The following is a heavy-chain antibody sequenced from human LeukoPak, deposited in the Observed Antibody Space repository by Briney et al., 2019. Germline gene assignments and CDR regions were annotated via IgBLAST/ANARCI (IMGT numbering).Heavy chain of an antibody. D-gene: IGHD6-6*01. CDR1: GYTFTGHY. Sequence: ASVKVSCKASGYTFTGHYMHWVRQAPGQGLEWMGQINPNSGGANYAQKFQGRVTMTRDTSISTVYMDLSRLTSDDTAVYYCARNQHLVVGYYYMDVWGKGTTVTVSS. J-gene: IGHJ6*03. CDR3: ARNQHLVVGYYYMDV. V-gene: IGHV1-2*06. CDR2: INPNSGGA.